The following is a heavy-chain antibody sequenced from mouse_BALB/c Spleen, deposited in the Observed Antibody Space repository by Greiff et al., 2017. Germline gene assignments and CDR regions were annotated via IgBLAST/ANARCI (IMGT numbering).Heavy chain of an antibody. CDR1: GFTFSDYY. CDR3: ARGWLRSWFAY. CDR2: ISDGGSYT. V-gene: IGHV5-4*02. D-gene: IGHD2-2*01. Sequence: EVKLVESGGGLVKPGGSLKLSCAASGFTFSDYYMYWVRQTPEKRLEWVATISDGGSYTYYPDSVKGRFTISRDNAKNNLYLQMSSLKSEDTAMYYCARGWLRSWFAYWGQGTLVTVSA. J-gene: IGHJ3*01.